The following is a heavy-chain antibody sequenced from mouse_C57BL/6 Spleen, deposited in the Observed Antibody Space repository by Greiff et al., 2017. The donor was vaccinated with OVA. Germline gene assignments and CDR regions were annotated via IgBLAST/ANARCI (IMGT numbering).Heavy chain of an antibody. CDR2: IDPENGDT. J-gene: IGHJ4*01. CDR1: GFNIKDDY. Sequence: DVQLQESGAELVRPGASVKLSCTASGFNIKDDYMHWVKQRPEQGLEWIGWIDPENGDTEYASKFQGKATITADTSSNTAYLQLSSLTSEDTAVYYCTNGNFYAMDYWGQGTSVTVSS. CDR3: TNGNFYAMDY. D-gene: IGHD2-1*01. V-gene: IGHV14-4*01.